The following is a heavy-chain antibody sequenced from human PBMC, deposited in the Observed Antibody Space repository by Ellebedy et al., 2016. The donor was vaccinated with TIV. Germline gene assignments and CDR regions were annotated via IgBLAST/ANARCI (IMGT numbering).Heavy chain of an antibody. Sequence: GESLKISXAASGFTFSSYGMHWVRQAPGKGLEWVAVISYDGSNKYYADSVKGRFTISRDNSKNTLYLQMNSLRAEDTAVYYCARDASYCSGGSCYFLDYWGQGTLVTVSS. CDR2: ISYDGSNK. J-gene: IGHJ4*02. D-gene: IGHD2-15*01. CDR3: ARDASYCSGGSCYFLDY. CDR1: GFTFSSYG. V-gene: IGHV3-30*03.